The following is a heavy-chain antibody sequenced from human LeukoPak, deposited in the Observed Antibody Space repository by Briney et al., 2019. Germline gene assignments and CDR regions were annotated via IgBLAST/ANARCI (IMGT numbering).Heavy chain of an antibody. CDR3: ARDPSSSSWYKEGPWFDP. D-gene: IGHD6-13*01. Sequence: PGGSLRLSCAASGFTFSSYWMSWVRQAPGKGLEWVANIKQDGSEKYYVDSVKGRFTISRDNAKNSLYLQMNSLRAEDTAVYYCARDPSSSSWYKEGPWFDPWGQGTLVTVSS. V-gene: IGHV3-7*01. CDR2: IKQDGSEK. CDR1: GFTFSSYW. J-gene: IGHJ5*02.